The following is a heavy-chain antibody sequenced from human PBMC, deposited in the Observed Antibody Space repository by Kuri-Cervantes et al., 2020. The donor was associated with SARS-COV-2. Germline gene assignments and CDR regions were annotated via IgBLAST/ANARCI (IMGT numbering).Heavy chain of an antibody. Sequence: GESLKISCAASGFTFSSYSMNWVRQAPGKGLEWVSSISSSSSHIYYADSVKGRFTISRDNAKNSLYLQMNSLRAEDTAVYYCARGTGGWYSYWGQGTLVTVSS. CDR1: GFTFSSYS. CDR2: ISSSSSHI. J-gene: IGHJ4*02. V-gene: IGHV3-21*01. CDR3: ARGTGGWYSY. D-gene: IGHD6-19*01.